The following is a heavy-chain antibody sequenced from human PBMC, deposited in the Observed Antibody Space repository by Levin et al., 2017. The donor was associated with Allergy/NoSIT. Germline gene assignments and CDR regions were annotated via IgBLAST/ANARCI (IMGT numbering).Heavy chain of an antibody. D-gene: IGHD2-15*01. CDR1: GFTFSSYG. J-gene: IGHJ3*02. CDR3: AILVVNKDGSDAFDI. Sequence: GGSLRLSCAASGFTFSSYGIHWVRQAPGKGLEWVAVISYDGSNKYYADSVKGRFTISRENSKNTLYLQMNSLRAEDTAVYYCAILVVNKDGSDAFDIWGKGTMVTVSS. CDR2: ISYDGSNK. V-gene: IGHV3-30*03.